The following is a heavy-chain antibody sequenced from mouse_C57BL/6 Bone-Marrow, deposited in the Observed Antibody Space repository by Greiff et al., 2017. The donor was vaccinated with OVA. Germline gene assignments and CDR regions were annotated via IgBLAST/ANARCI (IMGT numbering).Heavy chain of an antibody. D-gene: IGHD1-1*01. CDR3: ARHYYGSSYGYFDV. Sequence: QVQLQQSGAELVRPGTSVKVSCKASGYAFTNYLIEWVKQRPGQGLEWIGVINPGSGGTNYNEKFKGKATLTADKSSSTAYMQLSSRTSEDSAVYFCARHYYGSSYGYFDVWGTGTTVTVSS. J-gene: IGHJ1*03. V-gene: IGHV1-54*01. CDR2: INPGSGGT. CDR1: GYAFTNYL.